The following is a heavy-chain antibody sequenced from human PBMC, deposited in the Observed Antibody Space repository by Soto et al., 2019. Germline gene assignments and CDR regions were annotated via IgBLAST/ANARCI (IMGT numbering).Heavy chain of an antibody. CDR1: GGTFSSYA. J-gene: IGHJ6*02. CDR2: IIPIFGTA. Sequence: QVQLVQSGAEVKKPGSSVKVSCKASGGTFSSYAISWVRQAPGQGLEWMGGIIPIFGTANYAQKFQGRVTITADESARTAYRDVSSLRAEDTAVYYCARDASLFPAGAQSGCCMDVWGQGTTVTVSS. D-gene: IGHD2-2*01. V-gene: IGHV1-69*12. CDR3: ARDASLFPAGAQSGCCMDV.